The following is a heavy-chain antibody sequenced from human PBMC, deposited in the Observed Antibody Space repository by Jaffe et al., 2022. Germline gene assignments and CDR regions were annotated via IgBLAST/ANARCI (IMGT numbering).Heavy chain of an antibody. Sequence: QVQLQESGPGLVKPSETLSLTCTVSGGSIISTIYYWAWIRQPPGKGLEWIGSVYYSGGTYYNPSLQSRVTISVDTSKNQFSLRLSSVTAADTAVYFCARVCTTCESGTEEDAFDIWGQGTMVTVSS. CDR3: ARVCTTCESGTEEDAFDI. CDR1: GGSIISTIYY. D-gene: IGHD2-2*01. J-gene: IGHJ3*02. V-gene: IGHV4-39*01. CDR2: VYYSGGT.